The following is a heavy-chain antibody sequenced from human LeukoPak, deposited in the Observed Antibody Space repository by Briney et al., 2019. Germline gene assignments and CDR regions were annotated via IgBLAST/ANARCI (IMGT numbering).Heavy chain of an antibody. CDR1: GFTFSSYA. Sequence: GGSLRLSCAASGFTFSSYAMSWVRQAPGKGLEWVSAISGSGGSTYYADSVKGRFTISRDNSKNTLYLQMNSLRAEDTAVYYCAKDIPLYSGSYYSIYFQHWGQGTLVTVSS. V-gene: IGHV3-23*01. CDR2: ISGSGGST. J-gene: IGHJ1*01. D-gene: IGHD1-26*01. CDR3: AKDIPLYSGSYYSIYFQH.